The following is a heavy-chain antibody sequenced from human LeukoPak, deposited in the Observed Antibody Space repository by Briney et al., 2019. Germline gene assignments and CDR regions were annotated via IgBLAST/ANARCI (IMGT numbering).Heavy chain of an antibody. CDR3: ARGGLELDY. CDR2: IKQDGSQE. Sequence: GGSLRLSCEASGFTFSRYWMNWVRQAPGKGLEWVAHIKQDGSQEYYVDSVKGRFTISRDNAKNALYLQMNSLRAEDTAVYYCARGGLELDYWGQGTLVTVSS. J-gene: IGHJ4*02. D-gene: IGHD1-7*01. CDR1: GFTFSRYW. V-gene: IGHV3-7*01.